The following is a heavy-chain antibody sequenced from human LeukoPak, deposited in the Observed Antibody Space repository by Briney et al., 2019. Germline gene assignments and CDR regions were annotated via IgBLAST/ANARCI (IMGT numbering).Heavy chain of an antibody. V-gene: IGHV4-30-4*01. J-gene: IGHJ5*02. D-gene: IGHD2-2*01. CDR3: ARVGIKVPAAIPYWFDP. CDR1: GGSISSGDYY. Sequence: SQTLSLTCTVSGGSISSGDYYWSWIRQPPGKGLEWIGYIYYSGSTYYNPSLKSRVTISVDTSKNQFSLKLSSVTAADTAVYYCARVGIKVPAAIPYWFDPWGQGTLVTVSS. CDR2: IYYSGST.